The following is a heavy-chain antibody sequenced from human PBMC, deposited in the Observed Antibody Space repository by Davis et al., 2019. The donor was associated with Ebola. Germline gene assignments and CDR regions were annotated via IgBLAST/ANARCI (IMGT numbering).Heavy chain of an antibody. CDR1: GFTVSTKF. D-gene: IGHD6-19*01. Sequence: GESLKISCAASGFTVSTKFMGWVRQAPAKGLEWVSVIFADGSTYDTYSVKGRFTIPRDNSKNTLYLQITSLRAEDTAVYYCARLVSYSSGWYDYFDYWGQGTVVTVSS. CDR3: ARLVSYSSGWYDYFDY. J-gene: IGHJ4*02. CDR2: IFADGST. V-gene: IGHV3-53*01.